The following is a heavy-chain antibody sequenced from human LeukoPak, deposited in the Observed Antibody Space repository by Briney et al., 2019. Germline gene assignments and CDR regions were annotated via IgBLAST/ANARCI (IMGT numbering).Heavy chain of an antibody. CDR2: ISTSGSA. Sequence: SETLSLICAVSGGSIRSYHWSWIRQPPGKGLEWIGYISTSGSADYNPSLKSRVTISVDTSKHQFSLKLSSVTAADTAVYYCAATTVDTAMTIDYWGQGTLVTVSS. CDR3: AATTVDTAMTIDY. CDR1: GGSIRSYH. V-gene: IGHV4-4*09. J-gene: IGHJ4*02. D-gene: IGHD5-18*01.